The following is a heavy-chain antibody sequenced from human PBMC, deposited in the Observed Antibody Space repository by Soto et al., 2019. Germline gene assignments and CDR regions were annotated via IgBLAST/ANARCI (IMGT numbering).Heavy chain of an antibody. V-gene: IGHV1-18*01. D-gene: IGHD6-19*01. CDR1: GYSFTNYG. Sequence: QDQLVQSGAEVKKPGASVTVSCKASGYSFTNYGITWVRQAPGQGLEWMGWISGFNGNTHYAQKPQGRVTMTTDASTSTAYMELRSLRSDDTAVYYCARDRGVAPPVAGNTHYYYYMDVWGKGTTVTVSS. J-gene: IGHJ6*03. CDR3: ARDRGVAPPVAGNTHYYYYMDV. CDR2: ISGFNGNT.